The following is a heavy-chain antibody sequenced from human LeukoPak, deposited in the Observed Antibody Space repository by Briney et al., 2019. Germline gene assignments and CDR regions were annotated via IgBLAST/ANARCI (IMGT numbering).Heavy chain of an antibody. CDR2: IKEDGSEK. Sequence: PGGSLRLSCAASGFTLSRYWMSWVRQAPGKGLEWVANIKEDGSEKYYVDSVKGRFTISRDNAKNSVSLQMNSLRFEDTAVYYCARDRYYVLDYWGQGILVTVSS. CDR3: ARDRYYVLDY. V-gene: IGHV3-7*01. CDR1: GFTLSRYW. D-gene: IGHD3-10*02. J-gene: IGHJ4*02.